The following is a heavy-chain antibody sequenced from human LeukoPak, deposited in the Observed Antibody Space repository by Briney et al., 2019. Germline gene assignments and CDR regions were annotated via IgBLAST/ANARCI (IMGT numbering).Heavy chain of an antibody. CDR2: IQQDGSEK. J-gene: IGHJ4*02. Sequence: GGSLRLSCAASVFTFSSYWMSWVRQAPGKGLEWVANIQQDGSEKYYVDSVKDRFTSYRDNAKLSLYLQMNSLRAEDTAVYYCARGPSSGWYYFDYWGQGTLVTVSS. V-gene: IGHV3-7*01. CDR1: VFTFSSYW. CDR3: ARGPSSGWYYFDY. D-gene: IGHD6-19*01.